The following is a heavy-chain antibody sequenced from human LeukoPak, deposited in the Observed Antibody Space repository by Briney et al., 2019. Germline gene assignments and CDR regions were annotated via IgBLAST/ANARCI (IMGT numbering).Heavy chain of an antibody. CDR3: VKENSENYYGGGDY. V-gene: IGHV3-64D*06. D-gene: IGHD1-26*01. CDR2: ISSIGGST. CDR1: GFTFSSYA. Sequence: GGSLRLSCSASGFTFSSYAMHWVRQAPGKGLEYVSAISSIGGSTYYADPVKGRFTISRDNSKNTLYLQMSALRAEDTAVYYCVKENSENYYGGGDYWGQGTLVTVSS. J-gene: IGHJ4*02.